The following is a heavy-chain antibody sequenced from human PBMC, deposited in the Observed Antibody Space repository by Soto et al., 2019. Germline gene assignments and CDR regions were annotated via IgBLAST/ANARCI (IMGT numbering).Heavy chain of an antibody. J-gene: IGHJ5*02. D-gene: IGHD3-9*01. CDR1: GGSISSGGYS. CDR2: NYHSGST. CDR3: ARAHFHWLSGFDP. V-gene: IGHV4-30-2*01. Sequence: QLQLQESGSGLVKPSQTLSLTCAVSGGSISSGGYSWSWIRQPPGKGLEWIGYNYHSGSTYYNPSLKSRVTISVDRSKNQFSLKLSSVTAADTAVYYCARAHFHWLSGFDPWGQGTLVTVSS.